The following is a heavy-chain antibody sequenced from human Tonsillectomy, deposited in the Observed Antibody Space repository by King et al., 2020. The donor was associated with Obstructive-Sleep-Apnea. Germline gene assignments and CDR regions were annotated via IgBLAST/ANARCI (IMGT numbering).Heavy chain of an antibody. CDR3: ARDLRVGYDILTVGDY. CDR2: INPSGGST. V-gene: IGHV1-46*01. J-gene: IGHJ4*02. D-gene: IGHD3-9*01. CDR1: GYTFTHYY. Sequence: VQLVESGAEVKKPGASVKVSCKASGYTFTHYYLHWVRQAPGQGLEWMGIINPSGGSTTYAQRFQGRVTMTRDTSTNTVYMELSSLRSEDTAVYYCARDLRVGYDILTVGDYWGQGTLVTVSS.